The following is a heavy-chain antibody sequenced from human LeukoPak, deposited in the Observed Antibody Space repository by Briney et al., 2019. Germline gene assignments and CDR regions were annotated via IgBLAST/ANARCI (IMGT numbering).Heavy chain of an antibody. J-gene: IGHJ3*02. V-gene: IGHV4-4*02. D-gene: IGHD6-19*01. Sequence: SETLSLTCAVSGDSNSSSNWWSWVRQSPGKGLEWIGEIYHSGSTNYNPSLKSRITISVDKSKNQFSLNLSSVTAADTAVYYCARWIAVVGWAFDIWGQGTTVTVSS. CDR2: IYHSGST. CDR3: ARWIAVVGWAFDI. CDR1: GDSNSSSNW.